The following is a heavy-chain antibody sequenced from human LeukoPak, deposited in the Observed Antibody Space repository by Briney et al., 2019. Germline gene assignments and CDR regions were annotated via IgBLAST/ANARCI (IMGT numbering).Heavy chain of an antibody. J-gene: IGHJ4*02. CDR3: ARDRSGYDYGFDY. D-gene: IGHD5-12*01. V-gene: IGHV4-4*02. Sequence: SETLSLTCAVSGGSISSSNWWSWVRQPPGKGLEWIGEIYHSGSTNYNPSLKSRVTISVDTSKDQFSLKLSSVTAADTAVYYCARDRSGYDYGFDYWGQGTLVTVSS. CDR1: GGSISSSNW. CDR2: IYHSGST.